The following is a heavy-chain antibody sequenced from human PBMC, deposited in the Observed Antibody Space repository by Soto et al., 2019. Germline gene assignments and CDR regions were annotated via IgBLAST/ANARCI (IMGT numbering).Heavy chain of an antibody. Sequence: EVQLLESGGGLVQPGGSLRLSCAASGFTFNAYAMTWVRQAPGKGLEWVSAIGGSGGNRYYAASVKGRFTISRDNSKDTVDRQMNGLRVEETAWYYCARVPSAYITPVHHWGQGILVTFPS. D-gene: IGHD1-20*01. CDR1: GFTFNAYA. V-gene: IGHV3-23*01. CDR2: IGGSGGNR. CDR3: ARVPSAYITPVHH. J-gene: IGHJ5*02.